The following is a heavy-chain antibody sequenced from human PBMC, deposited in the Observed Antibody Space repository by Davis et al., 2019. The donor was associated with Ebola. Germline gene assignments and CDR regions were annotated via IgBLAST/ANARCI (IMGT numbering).Heavy chain of an antibody. CDR3: ARDLDYDSSGYCDAFDI. J-gene: IGHJ3*02. V-gene: IGHV3-48*02. D-gene: IGHD3-22*01. Sequence: PGGSLRLSCAASGFTFSSYAMSWVRQAPGKGLEWVSYISSSSTIYYADSVKGRFTISRDNAKNSLYLQMNSLRDEDTAVYYCARDLDYDSSGYCDAFDIWGQGTMVTVSS. CDR2: ISSSSTI. CDR1: GFTFSSYA.